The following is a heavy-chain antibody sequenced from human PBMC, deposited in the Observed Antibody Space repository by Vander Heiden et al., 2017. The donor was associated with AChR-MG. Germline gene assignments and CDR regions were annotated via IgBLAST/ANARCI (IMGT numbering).Heavy chain of an antibody. CDR1: GGSISSGGYS. Sequence: QLQLQESGSGLVKPSQTLSLTCAVSGGSISSGGYSWSWIRQPPGKGLEWIGYIYHSGSTYYNPALKSRVTISVDRSKNQFSLKMSSVTAADTAVYYCARDLVVGAFDIWGQGTMVTVSS. V-gene: IGHV4-30-2*01. CDR2: IYHSGST. D-gene: IGHD2-15*01. J-gene: IGHJ3*02. CDR3: ARDLVVGAFDI.